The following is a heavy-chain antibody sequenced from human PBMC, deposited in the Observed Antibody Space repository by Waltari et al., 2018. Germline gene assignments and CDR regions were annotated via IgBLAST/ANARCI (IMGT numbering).Heavy chain of an antibody. J-gene: IGHJ6*02. Sequence: QVQLVQSGAEVKKPGASVKVSCKASGYTFTSYDINWVRQATGHGLEWMGWMNPNSGNTGYAQKFQGRVTMTRNTSISTAYMELSSLRSEDTAVYYCARGDVLRFLEWLLDSYYGMDVWGQGTTVTVSS. CDR3: ARGDVLRFLEWLLDSYYGMDV. V-gene: IGHV1-8*01. D-gene: IGHD3-3*01. CDR1: GYTFTSYD. CDR2: MNPNSGNT.